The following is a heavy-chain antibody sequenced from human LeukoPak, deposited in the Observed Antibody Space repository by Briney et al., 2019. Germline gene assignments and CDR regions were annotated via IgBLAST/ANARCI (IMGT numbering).Heavy chain of an antibody. CDR3: ASETRGGWYPTDY. D-gene: IGHD6-19*01. Sequence: SETLSLTCAVYGGSFSVYYWSWIRQPPGKGLEWIGEINHSGSTNYNPSLKSRVTMSVDTSKSQFSLKLSSVTAADTAVYYCASETRGGWYPTDYWGQGTLVTVSS. V-gene: IGHV4-34*01. CDR1: GGSFSVYY. J-gene: IGHJ4*02. CDR2: INHSGST.